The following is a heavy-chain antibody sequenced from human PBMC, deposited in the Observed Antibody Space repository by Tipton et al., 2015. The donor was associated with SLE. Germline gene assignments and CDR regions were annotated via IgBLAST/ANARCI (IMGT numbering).Heavy chain of an antibody. J-gene: IGHJ4*02. CDR2: IYYTGSA. V-gene: IGHV4-59*11. Sequence: GLVKPSETLSLSCTVSGGSISQQYWSWVRQPPGKGLEWIGSIYYTGSAYYNPSLKSRVILSVDPSKNQFSLKLSSVTAADTAVYYCVTKTGSYSDYWGRGTLLTVSS. CDR1: GGSISQQY. CDR3: VTKTGSYSDY. D-gene: IGHD1-26*01.